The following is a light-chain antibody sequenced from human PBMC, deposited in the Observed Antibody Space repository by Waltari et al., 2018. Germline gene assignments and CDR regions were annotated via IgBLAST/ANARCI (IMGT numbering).Light chain of an antibody. CDR3: QQYDTTPHT. CDR2: WAS. J-gene: IGKJ2*01. V-gene: IGKV4-1*01. CDR1: QSVLHSSQNKNF. Sequence: DIVMTQSPDSLAVSLGERVTINCKSSQSVLHSSQNKNFLAWYQHKPRHPPKLLIYWASTRQSGVPDRFSGSGSGTDFTLTISGLQAEDLAVYYCQQYDTTPHTFGQGTKLEIK.